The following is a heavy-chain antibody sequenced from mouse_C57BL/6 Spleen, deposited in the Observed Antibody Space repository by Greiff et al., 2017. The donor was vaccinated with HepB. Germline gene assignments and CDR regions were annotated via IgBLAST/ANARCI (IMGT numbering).Heavy chain of an antibody. Sequence: EVQLQQSGPELVKPGASVKISCKASGYTFTDYYMNWVKQSHGKSLEWIGDINPNNGGTSYNQKFKGKATLTVDKSSSTAYMELRSLTSEDSAVYYCARGRTTNYFDYWGQGTTLTVSS. CDR3: ARGRTTNYFDY. CDR1: GYTFTDYY. CDR2: INPNNGGT. J-gene: IGHJ2*01. V-gene: IGHV1-26*01. D-gene: IGHD1-1*01.